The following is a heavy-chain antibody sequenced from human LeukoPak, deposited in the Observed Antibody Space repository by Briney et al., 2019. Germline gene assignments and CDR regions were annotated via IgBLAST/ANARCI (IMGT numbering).Heavy chain of an antibody. CDR3: ASANWNDVSY. CDR1: GLTFSSYS. D-gene: IGHD1-1*01. CDR2: ISGSGNYI. J-gene: IGHJ4*02. Sequence: GGSLRLSCAASGLTFSSYSMNWVRQAPGKGLEWVSSISGSGNYINYVDSVKGRFTISRYNAKNSMYLQMNSLRAEDTAVYYCASANWNDVSYWGQGTLVTVSS. V-gene: IGHV3-21*01.